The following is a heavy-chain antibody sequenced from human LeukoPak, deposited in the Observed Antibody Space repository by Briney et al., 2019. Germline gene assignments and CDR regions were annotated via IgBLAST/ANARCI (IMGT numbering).Heavy chain of an antibody. Sequence: SVKVSCKASGGTFSSYAISWVRQAPGQGLEWMGGIIPIFGTANYAQKFQGRVTITADESTSTAYMELSSLRSEDTAVYYCARDAVSGSYLDYWGQGTLVTVSS. J-gene: IGHJ4*02. CDR3: ARDAVSGSYLDY. D-gene: IGHD1-26*01. CDR2: IIPIFGTA. V-gene: IGHV1-69*13. CDR1: GGTFSSYA.